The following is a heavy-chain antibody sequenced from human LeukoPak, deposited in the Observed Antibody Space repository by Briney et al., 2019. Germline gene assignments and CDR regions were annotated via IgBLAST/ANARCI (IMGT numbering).Heavy chain of an antibody. CDR3: ASVGGRYYYYYGMDV. V-gene: IGHV1-69*04. CDR1: GGTSSSYA. CDR2: IIPILGIA. Sequence: SVKVSCKASGGTSSSYAISWVRQAPGQGLEWMGRIIPILGIANYAQKFQGRVTITADKSTSTAYMELSSLRSEDTAVYYCASVGGRYYYYYGMDVWGQGTTVTVSS. J-gene: IGHJ6*02. D-gene: IGHD1-26*01.